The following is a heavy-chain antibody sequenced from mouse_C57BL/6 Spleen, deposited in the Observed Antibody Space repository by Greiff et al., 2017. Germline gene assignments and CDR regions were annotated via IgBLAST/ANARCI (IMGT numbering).Heavy chain of an antibody. Sequence: VQLQQSGPELVKPGASVKISCKASGYAFRSSWMNWVKQRPGKGLEWIGRIYPGDGDTNYNGKFKGKATLTADKSSSTAYMQLSSLTSEDSAVYFCARSGGPAWFAYWGQGTLVTVSA. CDR1: GYAFRSSW. CDR2: IYPGDGDT. V-gene: IGHV1-82*01. J-gene: IGHJ3*01. CDR3: ARSGGPAWFAY.